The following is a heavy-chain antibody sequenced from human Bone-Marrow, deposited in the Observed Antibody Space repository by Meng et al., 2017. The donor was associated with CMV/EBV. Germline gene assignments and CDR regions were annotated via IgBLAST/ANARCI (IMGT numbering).Heavy chain of an antibody. CDR2: VNPSGGTT. V-gene: IGHV1-46*03. CDR3: AREVNIATYSLRFMGY. D-gene: IGHD4-11*01. CDR1: GYTFTSYY. Sequence: ASVKVSCKPSGYTFTSYYMHWVRQAPGQGLEWMGIVNPSGGTTSYAQKFHGRVTMTRDTSTSTVYMELSSLRSEDTAVYYCAREVNIATYSLRFMGYWGQGTLVTVSS. J-gene: IGHJ4*02.